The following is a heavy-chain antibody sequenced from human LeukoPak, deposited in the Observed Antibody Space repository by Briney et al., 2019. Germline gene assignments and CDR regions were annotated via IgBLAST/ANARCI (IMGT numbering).Heavy chain of an antibody. CDR2: INPSGGST. D-gene: IGHD6-13*01. CDR1: GYTFSSYY. V-gene: IGHV1-46*01. Sequence: GASVKVSCKASGYTFSSYYMHWVRQAPGRGLEWMGIINPSGGSTSYAQKFQGRVTMTRDTSTRIVYMELSSLRSEDTAVYYCVRAVFSSSSWPIGYWGQGTLVTVSS. J-gene: IGHJ4*02. CDR3: VRAVFSSSSWPIGY.